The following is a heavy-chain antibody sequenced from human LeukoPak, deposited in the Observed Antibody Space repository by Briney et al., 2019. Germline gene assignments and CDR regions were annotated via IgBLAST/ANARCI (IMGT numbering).Heavy chain of an antibody. J-gene: IGHJ4*02. V-gene: IGHV3-30*01. Sequence: PGRSLRLSCAASGFTFSSYAMHWVRQAPGKGLEWVAVISYDGSNKYYADSVKGRFTISRDNSKNTLYLQMNSLRAEDTAVYYCARSPGSYYEYYFDYWAREPWSPSPQ. CDR2: ISYDGSNK. CDR3: ARSPGSYYEYYFDY. D-gene: IGHD1-26*01. CDR1: GFTFSSYA.